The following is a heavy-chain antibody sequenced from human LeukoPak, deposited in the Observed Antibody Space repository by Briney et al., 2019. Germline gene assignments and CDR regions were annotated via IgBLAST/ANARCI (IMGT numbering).Heavy chain of an antibody. D-gene: IGHD3-10*01. CDR1: GFTFSTYA. CDR3: AGYSYTRGFDP. Sequence: TGGSPRLSCVASGFTFSTYAMSWVRQAPGKGLEWVSTISADGGSTYYADSVRGRFIISRDNSKNTLYLQMNSLRVEDTAVYYCAGYSYTRGFDPWGQGTLVIVSS. J-gene: IGHJ5*02. CDR2: ISADGGST. V-gene: IGHV3-23*01.